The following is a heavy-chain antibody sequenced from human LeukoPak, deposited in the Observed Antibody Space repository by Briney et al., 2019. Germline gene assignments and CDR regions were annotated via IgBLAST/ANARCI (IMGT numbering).Heavy chain of an antibody. Sequence: GRSLRLSCAASGFTFSNYPMSWVRQAPGKGLEWVSAISGSGGNTYYADSVKGRFTISRGNSKNTLYLQVNSLRAEDTAVYYCAKTGSTISHQYAFDIWGQGTMVTVSS. CDR2: ISGSGGNT. D-gene: IGHD4/OR15-4a*01. J-gene: IGHJ3*02. CDR3: AKTGSTISHQYAFDI. V-gene: IGHV3-23*01. CDR1: GFTFSNYP.